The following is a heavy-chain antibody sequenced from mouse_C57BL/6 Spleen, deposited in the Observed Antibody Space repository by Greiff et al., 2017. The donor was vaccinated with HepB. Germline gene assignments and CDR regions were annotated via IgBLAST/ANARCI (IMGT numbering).Heavy chain of an antibody. D-gene: IGHD1-1*01. J-gene: IGHJ3*01. V-gene: IGHV1-82*01. CDR3: ANYYGSSPLAY. CDR2: IYPGDGDT. Sequence: QVQLQQSGPELVKPGASVKISCKASGYAFSSSWMNWVKQRPGKGLEWIGRIYPGDGDTNYNGKFKGKATLTADKSSSTAYMQLSSLTSEDSAVYCCANYYGSSPLAYWCQGTLVTVSA. CDR1: GYAFSSSW.